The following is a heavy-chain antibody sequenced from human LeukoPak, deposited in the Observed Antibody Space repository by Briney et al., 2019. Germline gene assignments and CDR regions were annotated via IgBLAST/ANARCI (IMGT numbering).Heavy chain of an antibody. CDR2: FDPEDGET. CDR1: GYTLTELS. D-gene: IGHD6-13*01. Sequence: GASVKVSCKVSGYTLTELSMHWVRQAPGKGLEWMGGFDPEDGETIYAQKFQGRVTMTRDTSTSTAYMELSSQRSEDIDVYDCAGRRIAAVPPPRWFDPWGQGTLVTVSS. J-gene: IGHJ5*02. CDR3: AGRRIAAVPPPRWFDP. V-gene: IGHV1-24*01.